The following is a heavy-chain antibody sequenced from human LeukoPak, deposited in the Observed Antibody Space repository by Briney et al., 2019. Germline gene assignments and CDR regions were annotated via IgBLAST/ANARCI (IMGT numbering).Heavy chain of an antibody. CDR3: ARVDGYSYGFGAYYYYGMDV. D-gene: IGHD5-18*01. CDR1: GYTFTSYG. CDR2: ISAYNGNT. V-gene: IGHV1-18*01. J-gene: IGHJ6*02. Sequence: ASVKVSCKASGYTFTSYGISWGRQAPGQGLGWMGWISAYNGNTNYAQKLQGRVTMTTDTSTSTAYMELRSLRSADTAVYYCARVDGYSYGFGAYYYYGMDVWGQGTTVTVSS.